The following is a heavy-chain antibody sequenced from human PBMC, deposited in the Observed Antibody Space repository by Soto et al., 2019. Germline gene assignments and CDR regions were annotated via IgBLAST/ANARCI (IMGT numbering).Heavy chain of an antibody. D-gene: IGHD2-21*02. J-gene: IGHJ4*02. Sequence: GGSLRLSCAASGFTFSSYAMHWVRQAPGKGLEWVAVISYDGSNKYYADSVKGRFTISRDNSKNTLYLQMNSLRAEDTAVYYCARAEGHIVVVTATQFDYWGQGTLVTVSS. CDR3: ARAEGHIVVVTATQFDY. CDR2: ISYDGSNK. V-gene: IGHV3-30-3*01. CDR1: GFTFSSYA.